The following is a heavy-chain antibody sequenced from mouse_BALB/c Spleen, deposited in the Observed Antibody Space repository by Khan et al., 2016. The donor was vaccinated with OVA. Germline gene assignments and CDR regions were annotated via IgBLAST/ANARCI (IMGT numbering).Heavy chain of an antibody. CDR2: IYPGNVNT. CDR3: AREGYNGNSRAWFAY. CDR1: GYTFTDYY. V-gene: IGHV1-84*01. D-gene: IGHD2-1*01. Sequence: QVQLKQSGPELVKPGASVRISCKASGYTFTDYYINWMKQRPGQGLEWIGWIYPGNVNTKYNEKFKDKAILTVDKSSSTAYMQLSSLTSEDSAVDFCAREGYNGNSRAWFAYWGQGTLVTVST. J-gene: IGHJ3*01.